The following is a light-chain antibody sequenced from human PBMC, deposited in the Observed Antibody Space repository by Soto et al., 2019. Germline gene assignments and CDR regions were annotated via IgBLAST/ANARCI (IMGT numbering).Light chain of an antibody. CDR3: QQYNNWPQT. Sequence: EIVLTQSPGTLSLSPGERATLSCRATESVVSNYLAWYQQKPGQAPRLLIYGASTRATGIPARFSGSGSGTEFTLTISSLQSEDFAVYYCQQYNNWPQTFGQGTKVDIK. CDR2: GAS. J-gene: IGKJ1*01. V-gene: IGKV3-15*01. CDR1: ESVVSN.